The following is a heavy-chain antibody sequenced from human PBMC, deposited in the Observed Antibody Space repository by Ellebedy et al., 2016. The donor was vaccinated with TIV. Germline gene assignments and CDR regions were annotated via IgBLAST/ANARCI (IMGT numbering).Heavy chain of an antibody. Sequence: ASVKVSXXVSGYTLTELSMHWVRQAPGKGLEWMGGFDPEDGETIYAQKFQGRVTMTRDTSISTAYMELSRLRSDDTAVYYCARAYQLNAFDIWGQGTMVTVSS. V-gene: IGHV1-24*01. CDR1: GYTLTELS. J-gene: IGHJ3*02. CDR3: ARAYQLNAFDI. CDR2: FDPEDGET. D-gene: IGHD2-2*01.